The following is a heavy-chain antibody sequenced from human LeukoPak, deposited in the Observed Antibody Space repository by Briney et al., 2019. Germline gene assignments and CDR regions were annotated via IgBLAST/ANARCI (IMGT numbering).Heavy chain of an antibody. V-gene: IGHV3-48*01. D-gene: IGHD6-13*01. Sequence: GGSLRLSCAASGFTFSSYSLNWVRQAPGKGLEWVSYISSSSSTIYYADSVKGRFTISRDNAKNSLYLQINSLRAEGTAVYYCARDLGSSSWYVQGFLDVWGQGTTVTVSS. CDR1: GFTFSSYS. CDR2: ISSSSSTI. CDR3: ARDLGSSSWYVQGFLDV. J-gene: IGHJ6*02.